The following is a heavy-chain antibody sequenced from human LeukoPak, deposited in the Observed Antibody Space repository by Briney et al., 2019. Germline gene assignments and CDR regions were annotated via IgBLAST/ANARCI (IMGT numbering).Heavy chain of an antibody. D-gene: IGHD3-3*01. J-gene: IGHJ3*01. V-gene: IGHV3-30*03. CDR2: ISYDGSNK. Sequence: GKSLRLSCAASGFTFIGSGMHWVRQAPGKGLEWVAFISYDGSNKYYADSVKDRFTISRDNSKNTLYLQMNSLRAEDTAVYYCGNFWSNLTAVWGQGTMVTVSS. CDR3: GNFWSNLTAV. CDR1: GFTFIGSG.